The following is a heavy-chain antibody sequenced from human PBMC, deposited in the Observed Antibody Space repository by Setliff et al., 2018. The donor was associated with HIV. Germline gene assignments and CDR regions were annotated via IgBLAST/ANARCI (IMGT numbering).Heavy chain of an antibody. V-gene: IGHV3-13*01. CDR3: AREIRTVYTGGHYFYGIDV. Sequence: PRGSLRLSCEASGFTFSDYDFHWVRQAAGKGLEWVSAIGTGGDTYYVDSVKGRFTISRENARNSLYLQMNSLRVGDTAVYYCAREIRTVYTGGHYFYGIDVWGQGTAVTVSS. CDR2: IGTGGDT. CDR1: GFTFSDYD. J-gene: IGHJ6*02. D-gene: IGHD3-16*01.